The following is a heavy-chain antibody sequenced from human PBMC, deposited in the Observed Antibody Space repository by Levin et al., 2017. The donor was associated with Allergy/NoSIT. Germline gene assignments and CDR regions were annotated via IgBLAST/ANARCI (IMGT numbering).Heavy chain of an antibody. CDR1: GYTFTSYE. CDR3: ARAPTYSTSWYYLDN. V-gene: IGHV1-8*01. D-gene: IGHD6-13*01. Sequence: GESLKISCKASGYTFTSYEINWVRQATGQGLEWMGWMNPNTGNTRFAQKFQGRVTMTSDTSISTAYMDLSSLRSEDTAVYYCARAPTYSTSWYYLDNWGQGTLVTVSS. J-gene: IGHJ4*02. CDR2: MNPNTGNT.